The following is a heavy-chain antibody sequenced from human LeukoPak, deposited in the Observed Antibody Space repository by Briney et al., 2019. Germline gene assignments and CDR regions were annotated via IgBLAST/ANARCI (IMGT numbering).Heavy chain of an antibody. CDR1: GFTFSSYA. J-gene: IGHJ4*02. CDR3: AKDFATVVTPLDY. D-gene: IGHD4-23*01. Sequence: GGSLRLSCAASGFTFSSYAMHWVRQAPGKGLEWVAVISYDGSNKYYADSVKGRFTISRDNSKNTLYLQMNSLRAEDAAVYYCAKDFATVVTPLDYWGQGTLVTVSS. V-gene: IGHV3-30-3*01. CDR2: ISYDGSNK.